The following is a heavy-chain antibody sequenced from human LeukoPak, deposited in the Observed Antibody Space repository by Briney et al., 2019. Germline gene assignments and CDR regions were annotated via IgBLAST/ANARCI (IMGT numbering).Heavy chain of an antibody. J-gene: IGHJ3*02. V-gene: IGHV3-21*01. CDR1: GLTFSSYS. Sequence: GGSLRLSCAVSGLTFSSYSMNWVRQAPGRGLEWVASISSSSRYIYYADSMKGRFTISRDKAKNSLYMQMNSLRAEDTAVYYCAREVNCGGDCYAFDIWGKGTMVTVSS. CDR3: AREVNCGGDCYAFDI. CDR2: ISSSSRYI. D-gene: IGHD2-21*02.